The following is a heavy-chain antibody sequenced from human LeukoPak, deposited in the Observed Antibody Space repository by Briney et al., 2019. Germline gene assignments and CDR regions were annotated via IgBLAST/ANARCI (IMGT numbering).Heavy chain of an antibody. CDR1: GFTFSSYA. Sequence: AGGSLRLSCAASGFTFSSYAMHWVRQAPGKGLEWVAVISYDGSNKYYADSVKGRFTISRDNSKNTLYLQMNSLRAEDTAVYYCAKGSEMATHMDVWGKGTTVTISS. D-gene: IGHD5-24*01. J-gene: IGHJ6*03. CDR3: AKGSEMATHMDV. CDR2: ISYDGSNK. V-gene: IGHV3-30*04.